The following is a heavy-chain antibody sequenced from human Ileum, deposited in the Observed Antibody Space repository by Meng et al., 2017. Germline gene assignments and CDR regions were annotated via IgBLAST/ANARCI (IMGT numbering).Heavy chain of an antibody. V-gene: IGHV3-30*07. D-gene: IGHD3-16*01. CDR1: GFMFSGYW. CDR2: ISSDGNRQ. Sequence: GESPKISCAASGFMFSGYWMNWIRQAPGKGPEWVAVISSDGNRQYYADSVKGRFTISRDISKSTLYLQMSSLRVEDTAIYYCAKDGGIGFTDFDYWGQGTRV. CDR3: AKDGGIGFTDFDY. J-gene: IGHJ4*02.